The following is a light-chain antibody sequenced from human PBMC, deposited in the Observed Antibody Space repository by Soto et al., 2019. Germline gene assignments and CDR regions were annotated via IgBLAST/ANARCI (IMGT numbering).Light chain of an antibody. J-gene: IGKJ3*01. CDR2: LGS. V-gene: IGKV2-28*01. CDR1: QSLLHSNGYNY. Sequence: DIVMTQSPLSLPVTPGEPASISCRSSQSLLHSNGYNYLDWYLQKPGQSPQLLIYLGSNRASGVPDRLTGSGSGTDFTLKISRVEAEDVGVYYCMQALQIPPSFGPGTKVDI. CDR3: MQALQIPPS.